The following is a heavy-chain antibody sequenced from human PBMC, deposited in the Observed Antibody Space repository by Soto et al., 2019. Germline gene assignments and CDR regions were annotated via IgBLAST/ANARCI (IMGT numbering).Heavy chain of an antibody. V-gene: IGHV3-48*01. CDR1: GFTFSSYS. J-gene: IGHJ4*02. CDR2: ISSSSSTI. Sequence: GGSLRLSCAASGFTFSSYSMNWVRQAPGKGLEWVSYISSSSSTIYYADSVKGRFTISRDNAKNSLYLQMNSLRAEDTAVYYCATTGGSSSRRLYYFDYWGQGTLVTVSS. D-gene: IGHD6-13*01. CDR3: ATTGGSSSRRLYYFDY.